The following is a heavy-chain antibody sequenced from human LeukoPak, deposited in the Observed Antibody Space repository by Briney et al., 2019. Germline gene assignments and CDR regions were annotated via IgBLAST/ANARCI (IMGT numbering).Heavy chain of an antibody. V-gene: IGHV3-30*18. CDR1: GFTFSSYG. CDR3: AKLENSGSPPGFDY. Sequence: TGGSLRLSCAASGFTFSSYGMHWVRQPPGKGPEWVAYTLYDGKTKYYADSVEGRFNISRDNSKNTLYLQMNSLRAEDTAIYYCAKLENSGSPPGFDYWGQGTLVTVSS. J-gene: IGHJ4*02. CDR2: TLYDGKTK. D-gene: IGHD1-26*01.